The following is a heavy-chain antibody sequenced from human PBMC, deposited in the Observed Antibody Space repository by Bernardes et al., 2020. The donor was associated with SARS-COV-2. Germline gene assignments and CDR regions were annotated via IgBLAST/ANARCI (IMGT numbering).Heavy chain of an antibody. Sequence: GGSLRLLCVASGFTFSKNAMTWVRQVPGKGLEWVSAISAIGGSTYYAESVKGRFTISRDNSRNTLYLEMNSLRAEDTAVYYCSKNAKYSSSSMEVWGQGTTVTVS. D-gene: IGHD6-6*01. J-gene: IGHJ6*02. CDR1: GFTFSKNA. CDR3: SKNAKYSSSSMEV. V-gene: IGHV3-23*01. CDR2: ISAIGGST.